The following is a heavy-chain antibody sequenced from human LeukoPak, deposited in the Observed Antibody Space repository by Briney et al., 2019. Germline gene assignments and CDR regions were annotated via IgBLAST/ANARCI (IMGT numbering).Heavy chain of an antibody. Sequence: ASVKVSCKASGYTFTGYYMHWVRQAPGQGLEWMGWINPNSGGTNYAQKFQGRVTMTEDTSTDTAYMELSSLRSEDTAVYYCATDHAMVNWGQGTLVTVSS. CDR3: ATDHAMVN. V-gene: IGHV1-2*02. CDR2: INPNSGGT. J-gene: IGHJ4*02. CDR1: GYTFTGYY. D-gene: IGHD5-18*01.